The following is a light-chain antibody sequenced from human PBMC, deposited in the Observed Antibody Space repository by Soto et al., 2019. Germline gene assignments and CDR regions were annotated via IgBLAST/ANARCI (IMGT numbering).Light chain of an antibody. V-gene: IGKV1-33*01. CDR2: DVS. CDR3: QQYDDLPIT. CDR1: HDITNY. Sequence: DIQMTQSPSSLSVSVGDRVTITCQASHDITNYLNWYQQKPGKAPKLLIYDVSKLETGVPSRFSGSGSGTDFTFTISSLQPEDIATYFCQQYDDLPITCGQGTRLDVK. J-gene: IGKJ5*01.